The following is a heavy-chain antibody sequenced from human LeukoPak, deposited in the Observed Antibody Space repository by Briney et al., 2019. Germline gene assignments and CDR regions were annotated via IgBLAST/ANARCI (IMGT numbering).Heavy chain of an antibody. D-gene: IGHD6-19*01. J-gene: IGHJ6*02. CDR3: SRDLIAVAENYYYYAMDV. V-gene: IGHV3-49*04. Sequence: GGSLRLSCTGSGFTFGDYAMSWVRQAPGKGLEWVGFIRSKTFGGTTEYAASVKGRFTLSRDDSKSIAYLQMHSLKTENTAVYYCSRDLIAVAENYYYYAMDVWGQGTTVTVSS. CDR1: GFTFGDYA. CDR2: IRSKTFGGTT.